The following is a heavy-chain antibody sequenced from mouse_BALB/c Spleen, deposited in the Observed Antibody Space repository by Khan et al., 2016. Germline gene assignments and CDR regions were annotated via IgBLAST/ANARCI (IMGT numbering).Heavy chain of an antibody. CDR3: AYYRYYYAMDY. J-gene: IGHJ4*01. CDR2: IYPGDGDT. CDR1: GYAFSSYW. D-gene: IGHD2-14*01. V-gene: IGHV1-80*01. Sequence: VQLQQSGAELVRPGSSVKISCKAPGYAFSSYWMNWVKQRPGQGLEWIGQIYPGDGDTTYNGKFKGKATLTADKSSSTAYMQLSSLTSEDSAVYFCAYYRYYYAMDYWGQGTSVTVSS.